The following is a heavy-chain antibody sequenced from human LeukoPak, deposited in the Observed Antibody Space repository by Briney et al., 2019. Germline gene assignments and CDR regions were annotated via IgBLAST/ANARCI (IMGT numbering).Heavy chain of an antibody. CDR1: GFTFSSYS. V-gene: IGHV3-21*01. D-gene: IGHD3-22*01. J-gene: IGHJ6*03. CDR3: ARGLYYYDSSGPPPHYYMDV. CDR2: ISSSSSYI. Sequence: GGSLRLSCAASGFTFSSYSMNWVRQAPGKGLEWVSFISSSSSYIYYADSVKGRFTISRDNAKNSLYLQMNSLRAEDTAVYYCARGLYYYDSSGPPPHYYMDVWGKGTTVTVSS.